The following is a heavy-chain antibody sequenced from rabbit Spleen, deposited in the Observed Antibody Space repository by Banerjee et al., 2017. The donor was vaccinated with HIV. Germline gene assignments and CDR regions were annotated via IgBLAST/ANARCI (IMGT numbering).Heavy chain of an antibody. CDR3: ARDPFGIYGGTDFL. CDR1: GFDFNNYG. Sequence: QEQLVESGGGLVQPGGSLKLSCKASGFDFNNYGVSWVRQAPGKGLEWIGYIDPIFGRTYYASWVNGRFTISSHNAQNTLYLQLNSLTAADTATYFCARDPFGIYGGTDFLWGPGTLVTVS. V-gene: IGHV1S47*01. J-gene: IGHJ6*01. D-gene: IGHD5-1*01. CDR2: IDPIFGRT.